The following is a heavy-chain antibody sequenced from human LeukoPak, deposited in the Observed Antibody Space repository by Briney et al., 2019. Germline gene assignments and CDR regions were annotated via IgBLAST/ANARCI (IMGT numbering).Heavy chain of an antibody. CDR3: ARDDLRNLPS. D-gene: IGHD3/OR15-3a*01. CDR1: GGTFSSYA. J-gene: IGHJ4*02. V-gene: IGHV1-69*04. CDR2: IIPILGIA. Sequence: SVKVSCKASGGTFSSYAISWVRQAPGQGLEWMGRIIPILGIANYAQKFQGRVTITADKSTSTAYMELRRLRSDDTAVYYCARDDLRNLPSWGQGTLVTVSS.